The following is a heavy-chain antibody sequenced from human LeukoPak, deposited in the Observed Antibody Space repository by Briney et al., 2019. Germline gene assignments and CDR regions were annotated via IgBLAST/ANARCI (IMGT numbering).Heavy chain of an antibody. V-gene: IGHV3-23*01. CDR1: GFTFRNYA. J-gene: IGHJ3*02. CDR2: ISGGGDGT. D-gene: IGHD5-18*01. CDR3: AKDITGYTYGYDAFDI. Sequence: GGSLRLSCAASGFTFRNYALSWVRQAPGKGLEWVSGISGGGDGTYYADSVKGRFTISRDNSKNTLYLQMNSLRAEDTAVFYCAKDITGYTYGYDAFDIWGQGTTVTVSS.